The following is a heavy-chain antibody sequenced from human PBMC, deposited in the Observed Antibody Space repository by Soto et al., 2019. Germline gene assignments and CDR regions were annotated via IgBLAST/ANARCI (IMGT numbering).Heavy chain of an antibody. CDR2: ISGRGGST. CDR1: GFTFSSYA. V-gene: IGHV3-23*01. D-gene: IGHD6-13*01. J-gene: IGHJ6*02. CDR3: AKGGHMYSSSRLTLYYYYYGMDV. Sequence: HPGGSLRLSCAASGFTFSSYAMSWVRQAPGKGLEWVSAISGRGGSTYYADSVKGRFTISRDNSKNTLYLQMNSLRAENTAVYYCAKGGHMYSSSRLTLYYYYYGMDVWGQGTTVTVSS.